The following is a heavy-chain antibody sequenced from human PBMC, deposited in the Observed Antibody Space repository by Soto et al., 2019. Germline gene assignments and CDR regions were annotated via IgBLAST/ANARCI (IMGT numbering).Heavy chain of an antibody. J-gene: IGHJ6*02. CDR3: ARTYYYGSGSYPYYYGMDV. CDR2: INPSGGST. V-gene: IGHV1-46*01. CDR1: GYTFTSYY. Sequence: QVQLVQSGAEVKKPGASVKVSCKASGYTFTSYYMHWVRQAPGQGLEWMGIINPSGGSTSYAQKFRGRVTMTRDTSTRTVYMELSSLRSEDTAVYYCARTYYYGSGSYPYYYGMDVWGQGTTVTVSS. D-gene: IGHD3-10*01.